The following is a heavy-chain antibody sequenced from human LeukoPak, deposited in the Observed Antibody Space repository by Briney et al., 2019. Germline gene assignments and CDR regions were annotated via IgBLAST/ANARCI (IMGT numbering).Heavy chain of an antibody. Sequence: GGSLRLSCAASGFPLSSYWMHWVRQAPGKGLVWVSRINSDGSSTSYADSVKGRFTISRDNAKNTLYLQINSPRAEDTAVYYCVGDLGWDGVFDIGGQGTMVTVSS. D-gene: IGHD2-8*01. CDR2: INSDGSST. V-gene: IGHV3-74*01. J-gene: IGHJ3*02. CDR3: VGDLGWDGVFDI. CDR1: GFPLSSYW.